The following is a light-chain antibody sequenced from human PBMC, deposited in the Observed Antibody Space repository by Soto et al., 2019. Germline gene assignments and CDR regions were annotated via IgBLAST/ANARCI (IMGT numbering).Light chain of an antibody. V-gene: IGLV2-8*01. J-gene: IGLJ1*01. CDR3: SSYAATNNYV. Sequence: QSALTQPPSASGSPGQSGTISCTGTSSDVGGYNFVSWYQQHPGKAPQLIIYEATKRPSGVPDRFSGSKAGNTATLTVSGLQTEDEADYYCSSYAATNNYVFGSGTKVTVL. CDR1: SSDVGGYNF. CDR2: EAT.